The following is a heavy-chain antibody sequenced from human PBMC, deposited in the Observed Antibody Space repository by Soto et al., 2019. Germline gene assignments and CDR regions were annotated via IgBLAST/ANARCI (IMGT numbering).Heavy chain of an antibody. D-gene: IGHD3-10*01. J-gene: IGHJ6*02. V-gene: IGHV4-61*01. CDR2: IYYSGSA. CDR1: GDSVTSVSDY. Sequence: SETLSLTCTVSGDSVTSVSDYWSWIRQPPGKGLEWIGYIYYSGSADYNPSLGSRVTISIDTSKNQFSLKLTSVTAADTAVYYCARGVGFGYYYYHMALWGQGTTVTVSS. CDR3: ARGVGFGYYYYHMAL.